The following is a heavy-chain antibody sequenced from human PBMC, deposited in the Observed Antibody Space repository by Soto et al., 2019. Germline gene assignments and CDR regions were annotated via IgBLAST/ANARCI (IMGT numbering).Heavy chain of an antibody. D-gene: IGHD3-10*01. V-gene: IGHV4-59*08. CDR3: ARQGFGPLHGLVDV. Sequence: QVQLQESGPGLVKPSETLSLSCTVSGGSINSYYWSWIRQSPGKRMEWIGYVHHSWGSSYNPSLQRRVAISLDPSKSQFSLKGTSVTATDTAVYYCARQGFGPLHGLVDVWGQGTTVTVSS. CDR1: GGSINSYY. CDR2: VHHSWGS. J-gene: IGHJ6*02.